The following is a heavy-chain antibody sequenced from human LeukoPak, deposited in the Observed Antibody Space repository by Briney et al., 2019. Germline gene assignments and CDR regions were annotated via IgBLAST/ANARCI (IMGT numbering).Heavy chain of an antibody. J-gene: IGHJ6*03. CDR1: GFTFSSYG. Sequence: GGSLRLSCAASGFTFSSYGMHWVRQAPGKGLEWVGFIRYDGSNKNYADSVKGRLTISRDNSKNTLYLQMNSLRAEDTVVYYCAKETFCDFWSGSTGGYMDVWGKGTTVTVSS. V-gene: IGHV3-30*02. CDR2: IRYDGSNK. D-gene: IGHD3-3*01. CDR3: AKETFCDFWSGSTGGYMDV.